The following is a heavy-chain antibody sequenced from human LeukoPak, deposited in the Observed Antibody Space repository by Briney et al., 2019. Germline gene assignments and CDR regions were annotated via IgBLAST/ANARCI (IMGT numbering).Heavy chain of an antibody. D-gene: IGHD3-22*01. CDR3: ARVWWYYDSSGQNDY. J-gene: IGHJ4*02. Sequence: GGSLRLSCAASGFTFSSYAMTWVRQAPGKGLQWVSAVSGSGAHTYYADFVKGRFTISRDNSRDTLYLQMNSLRAEDTAVYYCARVWWYYDSSGQNDYWGQGPLVTVSS. CDR1: GFTFSSYA. V-gene: IGHV3-23*01. CDR2: VSGSGAHT.